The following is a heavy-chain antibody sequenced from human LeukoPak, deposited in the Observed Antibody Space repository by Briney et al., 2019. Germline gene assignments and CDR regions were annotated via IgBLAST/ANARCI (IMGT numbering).Heavy chain of an antibody. CDR2: MWSNGYSR. J-gene: IGHJ4*02. CDR1: GFTFIYYG. CDR3: ARDFDTSGHYLFDY. Sequence: PGGSLRLSCTASGFTFIYYGMHWVRQAPGKGLEWVAVMWSNGYSRYYADSVKGRFTISRDNPKNTLYLEMNSLRAEDTAVYSCARDFDTSGHYLFDYWGQGTLVSVSS. V-gene: IGHV3-33*01. D-gene: IGHD3-22*01.